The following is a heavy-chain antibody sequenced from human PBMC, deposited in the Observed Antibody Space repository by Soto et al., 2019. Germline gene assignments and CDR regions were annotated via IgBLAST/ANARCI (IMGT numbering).Heavy chain of an antibody. CDR1: GFNFSSYA. V-gene: IGHV3-23*01. J-gene: IGHJ6*02. Sequence: EVQLLESGGNLVQPGGSLRLSCAASGFNFSSYAMSWVRQAPGKGLDWVSVISGSGVSTYYADSVKGRFTISRDNSKNILYLQMNSLRAEDAAVYYCAKGLAVALYGMSVWGQGTTVTVSS. CDR2: ISGSGVST. D-gene: IGHD6-19*01. CDR3: AKGLAVALYGMSV.